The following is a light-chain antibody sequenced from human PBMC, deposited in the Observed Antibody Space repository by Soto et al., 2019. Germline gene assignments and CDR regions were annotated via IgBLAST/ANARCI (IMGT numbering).Light chain of an antibody. V-gene: IGKV3-20*01. CDR1: QSVTANY. Sequence: EIALTQSPGTLSLSPGERATLYCRASQSVTANYLAWYQQKPGQAPRLLIYAASIGATGIPDRFSGSGSGTDFTLTISRLEPEDFAVYYCLQYGIPLWTFGQGTKVEIK. CDR3: LQYGIPLWT. CDR2: AAS. J-gene: IGKJ1*01.